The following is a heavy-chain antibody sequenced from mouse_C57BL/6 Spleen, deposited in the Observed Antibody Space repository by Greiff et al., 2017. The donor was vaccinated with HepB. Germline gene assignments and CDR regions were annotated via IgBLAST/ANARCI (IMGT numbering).Heavy chain of an antibody. Sequence: QVQLQQPGAELVRPGSSVKLSCKASGYTFTSYWMDWVKQRPGQGLECIGNIYPYDSETHYNQKFKDKATLTVDKSSSTAYMQLSSLTSEDSAVYYCARADDYDSYWGQGTTLIVSS. CDR2: IYPYDSET. D-gene: IGHD2-4*01. CDR1: GYTFTSYW. V-gene: IGHV1-61*01. J-gene: IGHJ2*01. CDR3: ARADDYDSY.